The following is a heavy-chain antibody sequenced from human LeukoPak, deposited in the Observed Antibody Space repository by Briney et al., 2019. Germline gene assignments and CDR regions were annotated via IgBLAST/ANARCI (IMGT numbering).Heavy chain of an antibody. J-gene: IGHJ3*02. CDR2: FDPEDGET. V-gene: IGHV1-24*01. CDR1: GYTLTELS. CDR3: ARPIAGSSSWYVEAFAI. Sequence: ASVKVSCKVSGYTLTELSMHWVRQAPGKGLEWMGGFDPEDGETIYAQKFQGRVTMTRDTSVSTAYMELSRLRSDDTAVYYCARPIAGSSSWYVEAFAIWGQGTMVTVSS. D-gene: IGHD6-13*01.